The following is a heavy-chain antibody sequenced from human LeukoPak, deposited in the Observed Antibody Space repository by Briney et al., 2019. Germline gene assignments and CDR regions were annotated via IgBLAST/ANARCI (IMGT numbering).Heavy chain of an antibody. V-gene: IGHV4-4*07. CDR2: IYTSGST. J-gene: IGHJ2*01. CDR1: GGPISSYY. D-gene: IGHD5/OR15-5a*01. Sequence: PSETLSLTCTVSGGPISSYYGIWIRQPAGKALEGIGHIYTSGSTTYNPSLKSRVTISLNTSQNHFSLTLTYVTAAEPAVYYFARRGSVSYFDLWGRGPLVTV. CDR3: ARRGSVSYFDL.